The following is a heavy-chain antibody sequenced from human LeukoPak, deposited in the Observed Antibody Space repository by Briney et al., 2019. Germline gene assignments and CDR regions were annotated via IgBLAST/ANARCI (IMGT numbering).Heavy chain of an antibody. Sequence: GASVKVSCKASGYTFTNYGISWVRQAPGQGLEWMGWISAYNGNTNYAQKLQGRVTMTTDTSTSTAYMELRSLRSDDTAVYYCARVYGSGSYWHGGGWFDPWGQGTLVTVSS. CDR1: GYTFTNYG. CDR2: ISAYNGNT. V-gene: IGHV1-18*01. CDR3: ARVYGSGSYWHGGGWFDP. J-gene: IGHJ5*02. D-gene: IGHD3-10*01.